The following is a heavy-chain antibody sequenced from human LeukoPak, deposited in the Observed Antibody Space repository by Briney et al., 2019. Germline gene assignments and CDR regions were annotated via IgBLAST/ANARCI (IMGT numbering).Heavy chain of an antibody. J-gene: IGHJ4*02. V-gene: IGHV3-74*03. CDR1: GFTFSSAW. Sequence: GGSLRLSCAASGFTFSSAWMHWVRQAPGTGLVWVSRITDDATTTYADAVRGRFTISRDNAKNILYLQMNSLRAEDTAVYYCVRDRVGTDYWGQGTLVTVSS. CDR2: ITDDATT. CDR3: VRDRVGTDY. D-gene: IGHD1-1*01.